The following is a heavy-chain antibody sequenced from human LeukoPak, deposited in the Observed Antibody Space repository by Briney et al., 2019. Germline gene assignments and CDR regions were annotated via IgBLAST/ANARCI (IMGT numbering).Heavy chain of an antibody. CDR1: GFTFSSYG. CDR2: ISYDGSNK. J-gene: IGHJ4*02. V-gene: IGHV3-30*03. D-gene: IGHD1-26*01. CDR3: TSGIRAFDN. Sequence: PGGSLRLSCAASGFTFSSYGMHWVRQAPGKGLEWVAVISYDGSNKYYADSVKGGCTISRDNSKNTLYLQMNSLRGEDTAVYYCTSGIRAFDNWGQGTLVTVSA.